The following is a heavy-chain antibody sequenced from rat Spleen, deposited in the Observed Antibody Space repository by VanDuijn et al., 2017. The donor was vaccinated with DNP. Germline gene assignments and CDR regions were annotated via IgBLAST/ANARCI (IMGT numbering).Heavy chain of an antibody. D-gene: IGHD1-11*01. CDR3: ARIGEFPLFDY. CDR2: ISYSGST. Sequence: EVQLQESGPGLVKPSLSLSLTCSVTGYSITSNYWAWIRKFPGNKMEWMGYISYSGSTGFNPSLKSRISITRDTSKNQFFLQLNSVTTEDTATYYCARIGEFPLFDYWGQGVMVTVSS. CDR1: GYSITSNY. J-gene: IGHJ2*01. V-gene: IGHV3-1*01.